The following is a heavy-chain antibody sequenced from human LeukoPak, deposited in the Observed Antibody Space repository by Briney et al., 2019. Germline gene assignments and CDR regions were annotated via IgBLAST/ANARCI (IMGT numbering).Heavy chain of an antibody. CDR2: ISGSGGST. CDR3: AKRRDYDSTGYYFTPYYFDY. J-gene: IGHJ4*02. Sequence: PGGSLTLSCAASGFTLSSYAMSWVRHAPGKGLEWVSAISGSGGSTYYADSVKGRFTISRDNSKNTLYLQMNSLRAEDTAVYYCAKRRDYDSTGYYFTPYYFDYWGQGTLVTVSS. V-gene: IGHV3-23*01. CDR1: GFTLSSYA. D-gene: IGHD3-22*01.